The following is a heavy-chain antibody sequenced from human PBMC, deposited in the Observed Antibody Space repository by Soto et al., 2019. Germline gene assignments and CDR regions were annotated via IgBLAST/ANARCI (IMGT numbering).Heavy chain of an antibody. Sequence: QVHLVESGGGVVQPGGALRLSCAASGFIYGSYGMHWVRQAPGKGLAWVAVVASDGSKEYYADSVKGRFTISRDNSTNTLYLQISTLRGADTALYFCAKDIRFLEWSSWFASWGQGTLVTVCS. CDR3: AKDIRFLEWSSWFAS. CDR2: VASDGSKE. CDR1: GFIYGSYG. V-gene: IGHV3-30*18. J-gene: IGHJ5*01. D-gene: IGHD3-3*01.